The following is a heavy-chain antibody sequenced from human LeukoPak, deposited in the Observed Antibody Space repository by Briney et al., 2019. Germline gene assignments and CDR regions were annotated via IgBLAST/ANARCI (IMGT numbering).Heavy chain of an antibody. Sequence: SETLSLTCTVSGGSISNYYWSWIRQSAGKGLEWIGRISASGNTNYNPSLKSRVTMSVDTSMNLFALKLSSVTAADTAVYYCARQGVATAIDYWGQGTLVTVSS. J-gene: IGHJ4*02. CDR1: GGSISNYY. CDR3: ARQGVATAIDY. D-gene: IGHD2-21*02. V-gene: IGHV4-4*07. CDR2: ISASGNT.